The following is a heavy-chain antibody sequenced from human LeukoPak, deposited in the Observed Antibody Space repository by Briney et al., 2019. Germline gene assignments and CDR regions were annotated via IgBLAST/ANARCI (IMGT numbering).Heavy chain of an antibody. CDR1: GGSISSSSYY. CDR2: IYYSGST. D-gene: IGHD2-2*02. CDR3: ARLDSSSTSCYIFDY. V-gene: IGHV4-39*01. Sequence: PSETLSLTCTVSGGSISSSSYYWGWIRQPPGQGLEWIGSIYYSGSTYSNPSLKSRVTIYVDTSKNQFSLKLSSVTAADTAVYYCARLDSSSTSCYIFDYWGQGTLVTVSS. J-gene: IGHJ4*02.